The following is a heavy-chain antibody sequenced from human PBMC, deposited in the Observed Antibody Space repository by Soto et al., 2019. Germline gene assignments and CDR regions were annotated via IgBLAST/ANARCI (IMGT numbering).Heavy chain of an antibody. CDR2: LYDVDGT. Sequence: DVQLVASGGGLIQPGGSLRLSCAALGLTVRGKRYITWVRQAPGKGLEWVSALYDVDGTYYADSAKGRFTISRDKYNNITDLQVNSLGPDDVTVYYCATSLEREHADEIWGLGTMVTVSS. CDR1: GLTVRGKRY. CDR3: ATSLEREHADEI. D-gene: IGHD1-1*01. V-gene: IGHV3-53*01. J-gene: IGHJ3*02.